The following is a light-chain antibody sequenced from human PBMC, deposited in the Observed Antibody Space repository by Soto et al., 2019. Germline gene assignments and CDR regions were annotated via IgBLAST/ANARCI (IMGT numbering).Light chain of an antibody. CDR3: CSYRDGSARV. CDR1: SSDIGGYNY. CDR2: EVT. Sequence: QSALTQPASVSGSPGQSITISCTGTSSDIGGYNYVSWYQQYPGKAPKLMIYEVTNRPSGVSHRFSGSKSGNTASLTISGLQAEDEADYYCCSYRDGSARVFGGGTKVTVL. V-gene: IGLV2-14*01. J-gene: IGLJ3*02.